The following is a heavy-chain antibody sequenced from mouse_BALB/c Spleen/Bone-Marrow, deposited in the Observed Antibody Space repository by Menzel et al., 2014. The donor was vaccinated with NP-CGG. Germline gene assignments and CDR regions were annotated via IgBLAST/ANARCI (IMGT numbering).Heavy chain of an antibody. CDR3: ARVNPWYFDV. V-gene: IGHV14-3*02. CDR2: IDPASGDT. J-gene: IGHJ1*01. D-gene: IGHD2-2*01. Sequence: VQLQQSVAELVKPGASVKLSCTASGFNIKDTYIHWVTQRPEQGLAWIGRIDPASGDTKFDPKFQGKATIAADTSSNTAYLQVTSLTSEDTAVYYCARVNPWYFDVWGAGTTVTVSS. CDR1: GFNIKDTY.